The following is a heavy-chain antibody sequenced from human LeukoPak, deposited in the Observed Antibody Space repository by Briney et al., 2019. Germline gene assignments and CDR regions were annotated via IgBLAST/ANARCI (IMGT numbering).Heavy chain of an antibody. J-gene: IGHJ4*02. CDR1: GFTFEDYT. D-gene: IGHD3-22*01. CDR3: VKDLSYETSGYVFDY. V-gene: IGHV3-43*01. CDR2: ISWDGTP. Sequence: GGSLRLSCAASGFTFEDYTMHWVRQAPGKTLEWVSLISWDGTPYYRDSVKGRFSISRDNSKNSLYLQMDTLRSEDTAFYYCVKDLSYETSGYVFDYWGQGTLVTVSS.